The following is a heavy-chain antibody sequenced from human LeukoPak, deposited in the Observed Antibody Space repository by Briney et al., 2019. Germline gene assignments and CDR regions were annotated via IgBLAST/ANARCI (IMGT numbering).Heavy chain of an antibody. Sequence: ASVKVSCKASGYTFTGYYMHWVRQAPGQGLEWMGWINPNSGGTNYAQMFQGRVTMTRDTSISTAYMELSRLRSDDTAVYYCARVLQYCSGGSCYSGVVRAFDIWGQGTMVTVSS. CDR3: ARVLQYCSGGSCYSGVVRAFDI. CDR2: INPNSGGT. D-gene: IGHD2-15*01. CDR1: GYTFTGYY. J-gene: IGHJ3*02. V-gene: IGHV1-2*02.